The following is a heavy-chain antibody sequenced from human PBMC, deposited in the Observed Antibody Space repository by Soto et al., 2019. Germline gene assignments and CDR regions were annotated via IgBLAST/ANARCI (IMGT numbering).Heavy chain of an antibody. CDR2: IYYSGST. V-gene: IGHV4-61*01. CDR3: ARRGRRYSSSGYYMDG. D-gene: IGHD6-6*01. Sequence: PSETLSLTCTVSGGSVSSGSYYWSWIRQPPGKGLEWIGYIYYSGSTNYNPSLKSRVTMSVDTSKSQFSLSLSSVTAADTAVYYCARRGRRYSSSGYYMDGWGKGTTVTVS. J-gene: IGHJ6*03. CDR1: GGSVSSGSYY.